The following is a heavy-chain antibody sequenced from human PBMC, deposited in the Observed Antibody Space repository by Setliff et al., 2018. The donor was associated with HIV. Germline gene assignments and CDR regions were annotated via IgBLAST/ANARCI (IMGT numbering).Heavy chain of an antibody. CDR1: GFTFSSYW. J-gene: IGHJ4*02. CDR3: ARDDVVRGAIDN. D-gene: IGHD3-10*01. V-gene: IGHV3-7*04. CDR2: IKQDGSKA. Sequence: QPGGSLRLSCAASGFTFSSYWMSWVRQAPGKGLGWVADIKQDGSKAYYMDSVKGRFTISRDNPKNSLYLQMTSLRAEGTAVYYCARDDVVRGAIDNWGQGTLVTVSS.